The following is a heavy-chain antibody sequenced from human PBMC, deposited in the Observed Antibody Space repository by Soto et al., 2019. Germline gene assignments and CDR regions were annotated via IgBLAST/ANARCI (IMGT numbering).Heavy chain of an antibody. D-gene: IGHD6-19*01. CDR1: GFTFSGFW. Sequence: EVQLVESGGGLVQPGGSLRLSCAASGFTFSGFWMNWVRQAPGNGLEWVANIKQDGSETYYVDSLKGRFTISRDNAKNSLYLQMNNLRVEDTAGYYCAGGSGWLTDSWGQGTLVTVSS. CDR2: IKQDGSET. V-gene: IGHV3-7*04. CDR3: AGGSGWLTDS. J-gene: IGHJ5*01.